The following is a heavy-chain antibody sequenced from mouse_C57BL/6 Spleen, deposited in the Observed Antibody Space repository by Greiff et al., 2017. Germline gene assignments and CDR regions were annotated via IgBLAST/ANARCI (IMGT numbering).Heavy chain of an antibody. D-gene: IGHD1-1*01. Sequence: QVQLQQSGAELARPGASVKLSCKASGYTFTSYGISWVKQRTGQGLEWIGEIYPRSGNTYYNEKFKGKATLTADKSSSTAYMELRSLTSEDSAVYFCAREGIMDYGSSSFDYWGQGTTLTVSS. V-gene: IGHV1-81*01. CDR3: AREGIMDYGSSSFDY. CDR1: GYTFTSYG. CDR2: IYPRSGNT. J-gene: IGHJ2*01.